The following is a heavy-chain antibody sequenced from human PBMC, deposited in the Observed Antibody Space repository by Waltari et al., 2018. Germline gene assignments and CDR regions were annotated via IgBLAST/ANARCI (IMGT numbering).Heavy chain of an antibody. CDR3: ASLDTAPSGLAF. Sequence: EVQLVESGGGLVQPGGSLRLSCAASGLNFFRTFWMSWVRQAPGKGLEWLANIKSDEVETYYVDSVKGRFTISRDNARNSLYLQMNSLRDDDTAVYYCASLDTAPSGLAFWGQGTLVTVSS. V-gene: IGHV3-7*01. J-gene: IGHJ4*02. CDR1: GLNFFRTFW. D-gene: IGHD5-18*01. CDR2: IKSDEVET.